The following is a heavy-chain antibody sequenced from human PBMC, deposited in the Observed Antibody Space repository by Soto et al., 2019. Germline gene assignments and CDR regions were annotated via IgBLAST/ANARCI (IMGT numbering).Heavy chain of an antibody. CDR1: GYTFTSYG. CDR3: SRSGSSWFDAFDI. J-gene: IGHJ3*02. D-gene: IGHD6-13*01. Sequence: ASVKVSCKASGYTFTSYGISWVRQAPGQGLEGMGWISAYNGNTNYAQKLQGSVTMTTVTSKSTAYMELRSLRSDATAVYYCSRSGSSWFDAFDIWGQGTLVTVSS. V-gene: IGHV1-18*01. CDR2: ISAYNGNT.